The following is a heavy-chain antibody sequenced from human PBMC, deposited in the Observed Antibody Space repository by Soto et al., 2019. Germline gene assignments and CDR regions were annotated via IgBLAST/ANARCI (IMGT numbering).Heavy chain of an antibody. D-gene: IGHD1-1*01. J-gene: IGHJ6*02. CDR1: ACTFSRYA. CDR3: ARGNIQRSMNV. CDR2: IIPTFGTA. Sequence: KRSCQAAACTFSRYAISWVRKAPGKGIEWMGGIIPTFGTANYAQKVQCRVTITADKSTRTAYMELSSRRSADTAVNYCARGNIQRSMNVWGQGTTVTVSS. V-gene: IGHV1-69*06.